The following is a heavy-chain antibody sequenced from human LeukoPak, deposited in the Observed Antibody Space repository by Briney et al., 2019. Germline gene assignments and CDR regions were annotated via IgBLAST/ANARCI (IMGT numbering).Heavy chain of an antibody. V-gene: IGHV3-23*01. CDR1: GITLSNYG. CDR2: ISDSGGRT. Sequence: GGSLRLSCAVSGITLSNYGVSWVRQAPGKGVEWGAGISDSGGRTNYADSVKGRFTISRDSPKNTVYLQMNSLSAEDTAVYFCAKRGVVIRVILVGFHKEAYYFDSWGQGALVTVSS. J-gene: IGHJ4*02. CDR3: AKRGVVIRVILVGFHKEAYYFDS. D-gene: IGHD3-22*01.